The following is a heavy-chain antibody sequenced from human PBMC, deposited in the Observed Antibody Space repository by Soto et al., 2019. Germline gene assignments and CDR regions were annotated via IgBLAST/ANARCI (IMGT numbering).Heavy chain of an antibody. CDR1: GGSINSFDNY. CDR3: ARNVGTPFLGNWFDP. Sequence: PSETLSLTCSVSGGSINSFDNYWSWIRQLPGKGLEWIGYIYYNGNTYYNPSLRSRVVISIDTSKNQFSLMLSSLTAADTALYYCARNVGTPFLGNWFDPWGPGTLVTVSS. J-gene: IGHJ5*02. CDR2: IYYNGNT. D-gene: IGHD1-1*01. V-gene: IGHV4-31*03.